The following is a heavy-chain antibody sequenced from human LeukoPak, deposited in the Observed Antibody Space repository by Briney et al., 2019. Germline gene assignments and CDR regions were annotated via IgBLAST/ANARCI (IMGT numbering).Heavy chain of an antibody. Sequence: SETLSLTCTVSGGSINSYYWSWIRQPPGKGLEWIGYIYYSGSTNYNPSLKSRVTISVDTSKNQFSLKLSSVTAADTAVYYCARAGGYCSSTSCLNWFDPWGQGTLVTVSS. CDR1: GGSINSYY. CDR2: IYYSGST. D-gene: IGHD2-2*03. J-gene: IGHJ5*02. V-gene: IGHV4-59*01. CDR3: ARAGGYCSSTSCLNWFDP.